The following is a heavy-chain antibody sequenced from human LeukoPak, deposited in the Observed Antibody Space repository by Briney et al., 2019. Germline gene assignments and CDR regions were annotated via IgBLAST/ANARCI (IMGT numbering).Heavy chain of an antibody. Sequence: PGGSLRLSCAASGFTFSSYGMHWVRQAPGKGLEWVAVISYDGSNKYYADSVKGRFTISRDNSKNTLYLQMNSLRAEDTAVYYCAKRDMVRGDTDYWGQGTLVTVSS. J-gene: IGHJ4*02. CDR1: GFTFSSYG. CDR2: ISYDGSNK. CDR3: AKRDMVRGDTDY. V-gene: IGHV3-30*18. D-gene: IGHD3-10*01.